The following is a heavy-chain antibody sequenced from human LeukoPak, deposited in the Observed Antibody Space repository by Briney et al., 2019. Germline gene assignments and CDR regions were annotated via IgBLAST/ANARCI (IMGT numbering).Heavy chain of an antibody. V-gene: IGHV3-43*02. J-gene: IGHJ4*01. Sequence: GGSLRLSCAASGFTFDDYAMHWVRQAPGKGLEWVSLISGDGGSTYYADSVKGRFTISRDNSKNSLYLQMNSLRTEDTALYYCAKDLRYCTNGVCLEYFDYWGQEPWSPSPQ. CDR1: GFTFDDYA. CDR2: ISGDGGST. CDR3: AKDLRYCTNGVCLEYFDY. D-gene: IGHD2-8*01.